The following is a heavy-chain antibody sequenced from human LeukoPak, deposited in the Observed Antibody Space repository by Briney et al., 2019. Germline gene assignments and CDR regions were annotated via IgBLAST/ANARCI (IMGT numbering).Heavy chain of an antibody. J-gene: IGHJ5*02. V-gene: IGHV3-23*01. Sequence: GGSLRLSCAASGFTFSSYAMSWVRQAPGKGLEWVSAISGSGGSTYYADSVKGRFTISRDNSKNTLYLQMNSLRAEDTAVYHCAKFARIVLMVYAISEGNWFDPWGQGTLVTVSS. D-gene: IGHD2-8*01. CDR3: AKFARIVLMVYAISEGNWFDP. CDR1: GFTFSSYA. CDR2: ISGSGGST.